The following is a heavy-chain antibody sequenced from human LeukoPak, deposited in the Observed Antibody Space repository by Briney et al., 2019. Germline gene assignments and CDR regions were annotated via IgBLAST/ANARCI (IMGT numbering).Heavy chain of an antibody. CDR1: GGSVSCSSYY. V-gene: IGHV4-39*07. D-gene: IGHD5-12*01. CDR3: ARGMAVGYDYNWFDS. CDR2: IYYSGST. J-gene: IGHJ5*01. Sequence: SETLSLTCTVSGGSVSCSSYYWGWIRQPPGNGLEWIGSIYYSGSTYYNPSLKSRVSISVDTSKNQFSLKLNSLTAADTAVYFCARGMAVGYDYNWFDSWGPGTLVTVSS.